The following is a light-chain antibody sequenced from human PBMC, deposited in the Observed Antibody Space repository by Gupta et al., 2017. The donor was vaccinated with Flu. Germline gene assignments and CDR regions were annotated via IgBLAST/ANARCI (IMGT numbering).Light chain of an antibody. CDR1: QDVIKY. CDR3: RQSYISPWT. CDR2: AAS. J-gene: IGKJ1*01. Sequence: PSSLAASVGDRVTITCRASQDVIKYLNWYQHKTGKAPKPLIYAASRLETGVPSRFTGDGSGTDFSLTISNLQPEDFATYYCRQSYISPWTFGQGTTLDI. V-gene: IGKV1-39*01.